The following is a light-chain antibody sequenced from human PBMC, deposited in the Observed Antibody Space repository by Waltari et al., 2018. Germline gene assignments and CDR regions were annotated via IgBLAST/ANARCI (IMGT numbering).Light chain of an antibody. V-gene: IGLV1-40*01. CDR3: QSYDSSLSGSV. J-gene: IGLJ3*02. Sequence: QSVLTQPPSVSGAPGQEVTISCTGSSSHIGAGYDVHWYQQLPETAPQLLIYNNFDRPSGVPDRFSASKSDTSASLAITGLQADDEAHYYCQSYDSSLSGSVFGGGTKLTVL. CDR2: NNF. CDR1: SSHIGAGYD.